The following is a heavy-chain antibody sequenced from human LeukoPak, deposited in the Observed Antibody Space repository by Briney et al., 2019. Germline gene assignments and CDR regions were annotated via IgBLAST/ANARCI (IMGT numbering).Heavy chain of an antibody. V-gene: IGHV3-48*02. CDR2: ISSSSSTI. CDR1: GFTFSSYS. Sequence: GGSLRLSCAASGFTFSSYSMNWVRQPPGKGLEWVSYISSSSSTIYYADSVKGRFTISRDNAKNSLYLQMNSLRDEDTAVYYCAREPYDFWSGYGYYYYYGMDVWGQGTTVTVSS. D-gene: IGHD3-3*01. CDR3: AREPYDFWSGYGYYYYYGMDV. J-gene: IGHJ6*02.